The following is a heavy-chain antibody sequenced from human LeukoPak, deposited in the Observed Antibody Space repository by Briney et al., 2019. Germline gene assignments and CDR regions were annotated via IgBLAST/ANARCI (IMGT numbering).Heavy chain of an antibody. J-gene: IGHJ6*03. CDR3: ARNYPEWSHLRYFHYYYMDV. Sequence: PSETLSLTCTVPDGSISSYTWTWIRQPAGKGLEWIGRIYSSGTTIYNPSLKSRVTMSVDTSKNQFSLNLSSVTAADTAIYYCARNYPEWSHLRYFHYYYMDVWSKGTRSPSP. D-gene: IGHD3-3*01. CDR2: IYSSGTT. CDR1: DGSISSYT. V-gene: IGHV4-4*07.